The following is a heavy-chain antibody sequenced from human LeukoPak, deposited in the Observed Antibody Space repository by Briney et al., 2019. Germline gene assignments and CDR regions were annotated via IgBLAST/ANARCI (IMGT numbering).Heavy chain of an antibody. J-gene: IGHJ4*02. Sequence: GGSLRLSCAASGFTFSSYEMNWVRQAPGKGLEWVSYISSSGSTIYHADSVKGRFTISRDNAKNSLYLQMNSLRAEDTAVYYCATYYDILTGYADYWGQGTLVTVSS. CDR3: ATYYDILTGYADY. V-gene: IGHV3-48*03. CDR2: ISSSGSTI. CDR1: GFTFSSYE. D-gene: IGHD3-9*01.